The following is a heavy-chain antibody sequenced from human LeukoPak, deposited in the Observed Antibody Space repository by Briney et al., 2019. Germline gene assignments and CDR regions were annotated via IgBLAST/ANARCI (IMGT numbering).Heavy chain of an antibody. V-gene: IGHV3-23*01. CDR1: GFTFSSYG. J-gene: IGHJ4*02. Sequence: GGSLRLSCAASGFTFSSYGMSWVRQAPGKGLKWVSSISGSGDIIFYADSVKGRFTISRDNSKNTLYLQMNSLRAEDTAVYYCAKNSYYVSGSYNRPEEYWGQGTLVTVSS. CDR3: AKNSYYVSGSYNRPEEY. D-gene: IGHD3-10*01. CDR2: ISGSGDII.